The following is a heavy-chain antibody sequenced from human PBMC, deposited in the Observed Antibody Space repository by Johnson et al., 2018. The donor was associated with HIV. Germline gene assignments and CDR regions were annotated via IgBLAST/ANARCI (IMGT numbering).Heavy chain of an antibody. V-gene: IGHV3-7*01. Sequence: VQLVESGGGLVQPGGSLRLSCAASGFTFSSYWMSWVRQAPGKGLGWVANIKQDGSEKYYADSVKGRFTISRDNSKNTLYLQMNSLRAEDTAMYYCAKGGSSGWYLEIWGQGTMVTVSS. CDR2: IKQDGSEK. D-gene: IGHD6-13*01. CDR1: GFTFSSYW. CDR3: AKGGSSGWYLEI. J-gene: IGHJ3*02.